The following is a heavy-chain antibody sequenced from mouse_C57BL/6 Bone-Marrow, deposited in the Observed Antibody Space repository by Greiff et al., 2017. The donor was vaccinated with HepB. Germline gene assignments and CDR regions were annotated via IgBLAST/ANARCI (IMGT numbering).Heavy chain of an antibody. J-gene: IGHJ3*01. CDR2: IDPENGDT. CDR3: TTEAWFAY. Sequence: EVKLMESGAELVRPGASVKLSCTASGFNIKDDYMHWVKQRPEQGLEWIGWIDPENGDTEYDSKFQGKATITADTSSNTAYLQLSSRTSEDTAVYYCTTEAWFAYWGQGTLVTVSA. V-gene: IGHV14-4*01. CDR1: GFNIKDDY.